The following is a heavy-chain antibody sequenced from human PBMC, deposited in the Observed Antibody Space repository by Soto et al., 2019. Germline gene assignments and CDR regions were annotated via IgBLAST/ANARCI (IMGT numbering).Heavy chain of an antibody. V-gene: IGHV3-7*01. D-gene: IGHD6-25*01. Sequence: PGVSLRLSCAASGFTFSAYWMSWVRQAPGKGLEWVANIKQAGSEKYYVDSVNGRFIISRDDAKNSLFLQVNSLRVEDTAVYYCAREKRANGYFDYWGQGTLVTVSS. J-gene: IGHJ4*02. CDR1: GFTFSAYW. CDR2: IKQAGSEK. CDR3: AREKRANGYFDY.